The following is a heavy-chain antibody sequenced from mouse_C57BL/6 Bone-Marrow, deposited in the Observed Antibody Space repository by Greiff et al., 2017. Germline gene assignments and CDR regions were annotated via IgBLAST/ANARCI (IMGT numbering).Heavy chain of an antibody. CDR1: GFTFSDYY. CDR2: ISNGGGST. D-gene: IGHD2-4*01. CDR3: AILPLYYDYDGYAMDY. J-gene: IGHJ4*01. V-gene: IGHV5-12*01. Sequence: EVMLVESGGGLVQPGGSLKLSCAASGFTFSDYYMYWVRQTPEKRLEWVAYISNGGGSTYYPDTVKGRFTISRDNAKNTLYLQMSRLKTEDTAMYYCAILPLYYDYDGYAMDYWGQGTSVTVSS.